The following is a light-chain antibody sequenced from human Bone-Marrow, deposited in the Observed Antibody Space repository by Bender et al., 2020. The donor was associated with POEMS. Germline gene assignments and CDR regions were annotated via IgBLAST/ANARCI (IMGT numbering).Light chain of an antibody. V-gene: IGLV3-1*01. J-gene: IGLJ2*01. CDR3: QAWDTSSVV. CDR2: EDN. Sequence: SYGLTQPPSVSVSPGHTANITCSGDQLGDQYASWYQLKPGQSPVLVIYEDNKRPSGIPERFSGSNSANVATLTIGGTQALEEADYYCQAWDTSSVVFGGGTKLTVL. CDR1: QLGDQY.